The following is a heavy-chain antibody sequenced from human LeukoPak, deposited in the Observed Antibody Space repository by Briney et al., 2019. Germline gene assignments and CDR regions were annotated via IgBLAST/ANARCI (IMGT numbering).Heavy chain of an antibody. V-gene: IGHV4-38-2*01. CDR2: IYHSGST. CDR3: ARVAVAGREYFQH. Sequence: SETLSLTCAVSGYSISSGYYWGWMRQPPGKGLEWIGSIYHSGSTYYNPSLKSRVTISVDTSKNQFSLKLSSVTAADTAVYYCARVAVAGREYFQHWGQGTLVTVSS. D-gene: IGHD6-19*01. J-gene: IGHJ1*01. CDR1: GYSISSGYY.